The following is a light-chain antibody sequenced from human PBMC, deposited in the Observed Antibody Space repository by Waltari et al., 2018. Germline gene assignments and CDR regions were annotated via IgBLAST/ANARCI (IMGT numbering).Light chain of an antibody. CDR2: DVS. J-gene: IGLJ2*01. CDR3: SSYITTNTLEL. V-gene: IGLV2-14*03. Sequence: QSALTPPASVSGSPGQSITISCTGTSRDVGSYNYVSWYQQHPGKAPKLMIYDVSYRPSGVSNRFSGSKSGNTASLTISGLQAEDEADYYCSSYITTNTLELFGGGTSLTVL. CDR1: SRDVGSYNY.